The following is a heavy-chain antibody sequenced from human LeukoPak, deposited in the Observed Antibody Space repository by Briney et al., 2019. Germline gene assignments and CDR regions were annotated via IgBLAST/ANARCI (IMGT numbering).Heavy chain of an antibody. V-gene: IGHV1-2*04. J-gene: IGHJ3*02. CDR1: GYTFTGYY. CDR3: ARHVSVRTNWGSASVETGAGAFDI. CDR2: INPNSGGT. D-gene: IGHD7-27*01. Sequence: ASVKVSCKASGYTFTGYYMHWVRQAPGQGLEWMGWINPNSGGTNYAQKFQGWVTMTRDTSISTAYMELSRLRSDDTAVYYCARHVSVRTNWGSASVETGAGAFDIWGQGTMVTVSS.